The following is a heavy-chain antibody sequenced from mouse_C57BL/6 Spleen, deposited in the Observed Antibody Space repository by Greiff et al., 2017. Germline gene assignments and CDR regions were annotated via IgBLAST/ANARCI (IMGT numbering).Heavy chain of an antibody. CDR2: ISDGGSYT. D-gene: IGHD2-3*01. CDR1: VFTFSIYA. Sequence: EVKLMESGGGLVKPGWSLKLSCAASVFTFSIYAMSWVRQPPEKRLEWVATISDGGSYTYYPDNVQGRFNISRDNAKNNLYLQMSHLKSEDTAMYCCARDLDCYYGDYSAQGTPLTVSS. CDR3: ARDLDCYYGDY. J-gene: IGHJ2*01. V-gene: IGHV5-4*01.